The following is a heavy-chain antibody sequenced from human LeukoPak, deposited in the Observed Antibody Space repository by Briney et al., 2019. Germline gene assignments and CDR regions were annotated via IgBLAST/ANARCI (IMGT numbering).Heavy chain of an antibody. D-gene: IGHD6-13*01. V-gene: IGHV4-34*01. Sequence: PSETLSLTCTVYGGSFSGYYWSWIRQPPGKGLEWIGEINHSGSTNYNPSLKSRVTISVDTSKNQFSLKLSSVTAADTAVYYCARGSIAAAGSNWGQGTLVTVSS. J-gene: IGHJ4*02. CDR2: INHSGST. CDR3: ARGSIAAAGSN. CDR1: GGSFSGYY.